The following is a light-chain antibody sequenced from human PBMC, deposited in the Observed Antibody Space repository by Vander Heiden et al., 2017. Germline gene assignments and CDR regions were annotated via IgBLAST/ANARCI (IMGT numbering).Light chain of an antibody. CDR3: QQDNDLPIT. J-gene: IGKJ5*01. Sequence: DIQMTQSPSSLSASVGDRVTITCQASQDISTYLNWYQQRAGKAPELLIYDASKLEPGVPSRFSGGGSGTDFTFIIRSLQPEDVATYYCQQDNDLPITFGQGTQMEIK. V-gene: IGKV1-33*01. CDR1: QDISTY. CDR2: DAS.